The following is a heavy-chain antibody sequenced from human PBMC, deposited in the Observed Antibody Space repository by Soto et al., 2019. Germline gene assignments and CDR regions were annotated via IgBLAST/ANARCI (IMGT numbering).Heavy chain of an antibody. CDR2: INHSGST. CDR1: GGSFSGYY. Sequence: QVQLQQWGAGLLKPSETLSLTCAVYGGSFSGYYWTWIRQPPGTGLEWIGEINHSGSTNYNPSLKRRVTISVATSQNQFSLKLTSVTAADTAVYYCARDKITGLFDYWGQGTLVTVSS. D-gene: IGHD2-8*02. J-gene: IGHJ4*02. V-gene: IGHV4-34*01. CDR3: ARDKITGLFDY.